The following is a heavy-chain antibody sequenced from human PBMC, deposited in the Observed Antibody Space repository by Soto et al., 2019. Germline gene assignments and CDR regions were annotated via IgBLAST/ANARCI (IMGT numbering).Heavy chain of an antibody. V-gene: IGHV4-34*01. CDR3: ARLRSYGSGSYYKANYYYYGMDV. Sequence: PSETLSLTCAVYGGSFSGYYWSWIGQPPGKGLEWIGEINHSGSTNYNPSLKSRVTISVDTSKNQFSLKLSSVTAADTAVYYCARLRSYGSGSYYKANYYYYGMDVWGQGTTVTVSS. CDR2: INHSGST. D-gene: IGHD3-10*01. CDR1: GGSFSGYY. J-gene: IGHJ6*02.